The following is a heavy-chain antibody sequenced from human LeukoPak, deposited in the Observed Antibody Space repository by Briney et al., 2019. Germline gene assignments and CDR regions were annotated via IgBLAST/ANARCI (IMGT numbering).Heavy chain of an antibody. Sequence: GASVKVSCKASGYTFTSYYIHWVRQAPGQGLEWMGIINPSGGSPSYAQKFQGRVTMTTDMSTSTVYMDLSSLGSEDTAIYYCTRGYIAMYGYDVFDIWGQGTLVTVSS. CDR2: INPSGGSP. CDR3: TRGYIAMYGYDVFDI. CDR1: GYTFTSYY. V-gene: IGHV1-46*01. D-gene: IGHD5-12*01. J-gene: IGHJ3*02.